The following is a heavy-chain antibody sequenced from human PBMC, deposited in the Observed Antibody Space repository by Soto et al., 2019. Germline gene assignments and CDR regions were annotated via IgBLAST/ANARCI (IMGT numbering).Heavy chain of an antibody. CDR3: AKVSCSSYSFYGFYSYMDV. CDR1: GFAFSGHG. Sequence: QVQLVESGGGVVQPGRSLRLSCAASGFAFSGHGMHWVRQAPGKGLEWVAHISYDGGTTYYADSVKGRFTVSRDNSKSTLYLQMNSLRVEDTAVYFCAKVSCSSYSFYGFYSYMDVWGKGTTVTVSS. V-gene: IGHV3-30*18. D-gene: IGHD2-2*01. J-gene: IGHJ6*03. CDR2: ISYDGGTT.